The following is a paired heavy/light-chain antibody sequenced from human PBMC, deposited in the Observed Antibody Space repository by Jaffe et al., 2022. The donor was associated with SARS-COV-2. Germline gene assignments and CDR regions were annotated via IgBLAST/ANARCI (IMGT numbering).Light chain of an antibody. CDR1: QDITNY. Sequence: DIQMTQSPSSLSASVGDRVTITCQASQDITNYLNWYQQKPGEAPKLLIYGASNLKTGVPSRFSGSGSGTDFSFTISSLQPEDVATYYCQQYDDLPLTFGGGAKVEIK. CDR3: QQYDDLPLT. J-gene: IGKJ4*01. CDR2: GAS. V-gene: IGKV1-33*01.
Heavy chain of an antibody. Sequence: EVQLLESGGGLVQPGGSLRLSCAASGFTFSSYAMSWVRQAPGKGLEWVTAISGSGRSTFYAHSAKGRFTVSRDNSRDTVYLQMNSLRAEDTAVYYCAKDDGGWPPSKFDYWGQGTRVSVSS. J-gene: IGHJ4*02. CDR2: ISGSGRST. CDR3: AKDDGGWPPSKFDY. D-gene: IGHD6-19*01. CDR1: GFTFSSYA. V-gene: IGHV3-23*01.